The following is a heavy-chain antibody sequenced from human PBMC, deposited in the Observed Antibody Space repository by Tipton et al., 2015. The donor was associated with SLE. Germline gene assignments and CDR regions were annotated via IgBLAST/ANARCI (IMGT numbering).Heavy chain of an antibody. V-gene: IGHV4-61*01. CDR1: GGSVSSGSYY. J-gene: IGHJ4*02. Sequence: TLSLTCTVSGGSVSSGSYYWSWIRQPPGKGLEWIGYIYYSGSTNYNPSLKSRVTISVDTSKNQFSLKLRSVTAADTAVYYCARSHGQLDYWGQGTLVTVSS. CDR2: IYYSGST. CDR3: ARSHGQLDY. D-gene: IGHD1-1*01.